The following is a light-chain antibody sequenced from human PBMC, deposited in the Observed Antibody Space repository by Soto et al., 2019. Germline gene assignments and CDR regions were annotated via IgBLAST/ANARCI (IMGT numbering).Light chain of an antibody. CDR2: AAS. J-gene: IGKJ4*01. V-gene: IGKV3-15*01. CDR3: QPYNNWPLT. Sequence: EVVMTQSPATLSVSPGDKVSLSCRANQTISNTLAWYQQKPGQAPRLLIYAASTRATGVSARFSGSGSGTEFTLTINSLQSEDFAVYYCQPYNNWPLTFGGGTKVDIK. CDR1: QTISNT.